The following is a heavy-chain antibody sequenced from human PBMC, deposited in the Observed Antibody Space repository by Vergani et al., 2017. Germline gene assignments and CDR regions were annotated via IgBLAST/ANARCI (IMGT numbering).Heavy chain of an antibody. J-gene: IGHJ6*02. CDR3: ARLGDGSIWTRYYYYGMDV. Sequence: EVQLVQSGAEVKKPGESLKISCKGSGYSFTSYWIGWVRPMPGKGLEWMGIIYPGDSDTRYSPSFQGQVTISADKAISTAYLQWSSLKASDTAMYYCARLGDGSIWTRYYYYGMDVWGQGTTVTVSS. CDR2: IYPGDSDT. D-gene: IGHD3/OR15-3a*01. V-gene: IGHV5-51*01. CDR1: GYSFTSYW.